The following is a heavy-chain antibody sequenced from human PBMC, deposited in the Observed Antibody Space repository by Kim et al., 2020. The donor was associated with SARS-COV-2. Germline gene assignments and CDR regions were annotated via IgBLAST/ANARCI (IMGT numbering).Heavy chain of an antibody. D-gene: IGHD3-16*01. CDR3: ARDGLTGGVSWHFDL. J-gene: IGHJ2*01. CDR1: GDRVSSHSAA. Sequence: SQTLSLTCAISGDRVSSHSAAWNWIRQSPSRGLEWLGRTYYRSKWFNDYAESVKGRIIVNADAPKNQFSLQLNSVTPEDTAVYYCARDGLTGGVSWHFDLWGRGTLVTVSS. CDR2: TYYRSKWFN. V-gene: IGHV6-1*01.